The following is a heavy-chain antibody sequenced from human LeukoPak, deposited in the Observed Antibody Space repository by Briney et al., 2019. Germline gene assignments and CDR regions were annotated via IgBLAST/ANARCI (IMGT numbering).Heavy chain of an antibody. CDR3: AGRDYYDSSGYYDAFDI. Sequence: PSGTLCLSCTVSGGSLSSYSWSWIRQPPGKGLERSGDIYYSGSTNYNPSLKSRVTISVDTSKNQFSLKLSSVTAADTAVYYCAGRDYYDSSGYYDAFDIWGQGTMVTVSS. J-gene: IGHJ3*02. V-gene: IGHV4-59*01. D-gene: IGHD3-22*01. CDR1: GGSLSSYS. CDR2: IYYSGST.